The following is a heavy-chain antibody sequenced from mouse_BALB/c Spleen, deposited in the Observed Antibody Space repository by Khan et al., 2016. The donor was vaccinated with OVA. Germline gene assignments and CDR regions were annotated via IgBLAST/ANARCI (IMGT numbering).Heavy chain of an antibody. CDR1: GYSITSDYA. D-gene: IGHD1-1*01. CDR3: ARVYGGDFDY. CDR2: ISYSGNT. V-gene: IGHV3-2*02. J-gene: IGHJ2*01. Sequence: EVQLQESGPGLVKPSQSLSLTCTVTGYSITSDYAWNWIRQFPGNKLEWMGYISYSGNTKYNPSLKSRISITRETSKNQFFLPLNSVTIEDTATYYCARVYGGDFDYWGQGTTLTVSS.